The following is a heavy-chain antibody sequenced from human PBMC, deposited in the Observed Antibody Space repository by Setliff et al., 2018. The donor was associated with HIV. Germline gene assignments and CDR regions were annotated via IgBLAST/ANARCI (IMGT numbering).Heavy chain of an antibody. D-gene: IGHD3-22*01. CDR3: ARGDGSGYYADY. CDR1: GGTFSSYA. J-gene: IGHJ4*02. V-gene: IGHV1-69*10. CDR2: IIPILGIA. Sequence: GASVKVSCKASGGTFSSYAISWVRQAPGQGLEWMGGIIPILGIANYAQKFQGRVTITADKSTSTAYMELSSLRSEDTAVYYCARGDGSGYYADYWGQGTLVTVSS.